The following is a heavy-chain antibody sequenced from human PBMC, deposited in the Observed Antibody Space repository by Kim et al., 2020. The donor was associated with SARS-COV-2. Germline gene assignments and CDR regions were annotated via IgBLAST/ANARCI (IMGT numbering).Heavy chain of an antibody. D-gene: IGHD4-17*01. CDR3: ARPYGRTVTTGALDY. CDR1: GFTFSSYG. V-gene: IGHV3-33*05. Sequence: GGSLRLSCAASGFTFSSYGMHWVRQAPGKGLEWVAVISYDGSNKYYADSVKGRFTISRDNSKNTLYLQMNSLRAEDTAVYYCARPYGRTVTTGALDYWGQGTLVTVSS. J-gene: IGHJ4*02. CDR2: ISYDGSNK.